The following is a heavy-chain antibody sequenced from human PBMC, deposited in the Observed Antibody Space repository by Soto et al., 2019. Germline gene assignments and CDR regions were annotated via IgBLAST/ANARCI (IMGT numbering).Heavy chain of an antibody. CDR2: INSNGGTT. J-gene: IGHJ5*02. Sequence: EVQLLESGGGLVQPGGSLRLSCADSGFTFSDYAMSWVRQAPGKGLEWVSTINSNGGTTYYADSVKGRFTISRDNSRDALYLQMSSLSAEDTAVYYCTKGLAAIGTGDGFDPWGQGTPVTVSS. D-gene: IGHD6-13*01. V-gene: IGHV3-23*01. CDR1: GFTFSDYA. CDR3: TKGLAAIGTGDGFDP.